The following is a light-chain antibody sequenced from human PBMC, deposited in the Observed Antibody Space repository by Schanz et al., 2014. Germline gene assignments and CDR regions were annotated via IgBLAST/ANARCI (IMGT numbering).Light chain of an antibody. Sequence: EIVLTQSPGTLSLSPGERATFSCRASQRVNTNFLAWYQQRPGQAPRLLIYAASSRATGIPDRFTGSGSGTDFTLTINTLEPEDFAVYYCQQYGSSPSTFGQGTKVEI. J-gene: IGKJ1*01. V-gene: IGKV3-20*01. CDR3: QQYGSSPST. CDR2: AAS. CDR1: QRVNTNF.